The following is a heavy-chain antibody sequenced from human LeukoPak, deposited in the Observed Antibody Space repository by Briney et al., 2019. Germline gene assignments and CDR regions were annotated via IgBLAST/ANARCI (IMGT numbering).Heavy chain of an antibody. CDR1: GFTVSSNS. CDR2: IYSGGST. CDR3: ARGSGSGWPLDF. V-gene: IGHV3-53*01. J-gene: IGHJ4*02. D-gene: IGHD6-19*01. Sequence: GGSLRLSCAASGFTVSSNSMSWVRQAPGKGLQWDSIIYSGGSTDYADSVRGRFSVSRDSSKNTLSLQMNSLRADDTAVYYCARGSGSGWPLDFWGQGTLVTVSS.